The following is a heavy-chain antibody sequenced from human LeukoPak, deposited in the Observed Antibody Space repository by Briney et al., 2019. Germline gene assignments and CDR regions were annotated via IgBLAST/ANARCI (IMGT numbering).Heavy chain of an antibody. CDR3: AAAPGIAAAGIIGFDY. J-gene: IGHJ4*02. CDR2: FDPEDGET. V-gene: IGHV1-24*01. D-gene: IGHD6-13*01. Sequence: RASVKVSCKGSGYSLTELSMHWVRQAPGKGLEWMGGFDPEDGETIYAQKFQGRVTMTEDTSTDTAYMELSSLRSEDTAVYYCAAAPGIAAAGIIGFDYWGQGTPVTVSS. CDR1: GYSLTELS.